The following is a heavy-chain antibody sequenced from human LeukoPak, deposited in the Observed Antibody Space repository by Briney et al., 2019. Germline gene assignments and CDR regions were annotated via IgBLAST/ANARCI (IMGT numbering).Heavy chain of an antibody. Sequence: PSETLSLTCTVSGGSISTYYWGWIRQPPGKGLEWIGSIYYSGSTYYNPSLKSRVTISVDTSKNQFSLKLSSVTAADTAVYYCARQWAVYGDYQTRDAFDIWGQGTMVTVSS. CDR2: IYYSGST. V-gene: IGHV4-39*01. J-gene: IGHJ3*02. CDR1: GGSISTYY. D-gene: IGHD4-17*01. CDR3: ARQWAVYGDYQTRDAFDI.